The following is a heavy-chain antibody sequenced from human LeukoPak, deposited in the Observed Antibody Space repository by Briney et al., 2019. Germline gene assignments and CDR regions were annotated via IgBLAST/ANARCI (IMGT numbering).Heavy chain of an antibody. CDR2: IYTSGST. CDR3: ARETPGTTVADY. D-gene: IGHD4-11*01. Sequence: PSQTLSLTCTVSGGSISSGSYYWSWIRQPAGKGLEWIGRIYTSGSTNYNPSLKSRVTISVDTSKNQFSLKLSSVTAADTAVYYCARETPGTTVADYWGQGTLVTVSS. J-gene: IGHJ4*02. V-gene: IGHV4-61*02. CDR1: GGSISSGSYY.